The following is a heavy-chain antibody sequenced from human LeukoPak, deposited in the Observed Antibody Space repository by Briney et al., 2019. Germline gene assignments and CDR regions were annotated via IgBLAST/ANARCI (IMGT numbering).Heavy chain of an antibody. Sequence: SETLSLTCTVSGGSISSGGYYWSWIRQHPGKGLEWIGYIYYSGSTYYNPSLKSRVTISVDTSKNQFSLKLSSVSAADTAVYYCARELGRDYGSGAYWGQGTLVTVSS. J-gene: IGHJ4*02. D-gene: IGHD3-10*01. CDR2: IYYSGST. CDR3: ARELGRDYGSGAY. CDR1: GGSISSGGYY. V-gene: IGHV4-31*03.